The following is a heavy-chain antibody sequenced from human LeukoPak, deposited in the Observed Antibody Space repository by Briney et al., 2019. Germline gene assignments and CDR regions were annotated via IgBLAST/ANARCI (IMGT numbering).Heavy chain of an antibody. D-gene: IGHD6-19*01. Sequence: EASVKVSCKASGYPFVSSGISWVRQAPGQGLEWMGWISAYNGNTIYAQKFQGRVTMTTDTSTSTAYMELRSLGSDDTAVYYCARGGSGTNPFDYWGQGTLVTVSS. CDR1: GYPFVSSG. CDR2: ISAYNGNT. J-gene: IGHJ4*02. V-gene: IGHV1-18*01. CDR3: ARGGSGTNPFDY.